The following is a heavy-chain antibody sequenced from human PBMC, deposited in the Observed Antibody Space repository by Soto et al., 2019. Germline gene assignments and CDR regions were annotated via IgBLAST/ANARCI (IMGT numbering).Heavy chain of an antibody. CDR2: IGTLSDT. J-gene: IGHJ5*02. CDR3: VRGRSFSYDSTPPPMFDP. V-gene: IGHV3-13*01. CDR1: GFTFSTFD. Sequence: GGSLRLSCAGSGFTFSTFDIHWVRQAPGKGLEWVSGIGTLSDTFYAASVQGRFTISRQNAKNSVYLQMNSLRAGDTAFYYCVRGRSFSYDSTPPPMFDPWGQGTLVTVSS. D-gene: IGHD3-10*01.